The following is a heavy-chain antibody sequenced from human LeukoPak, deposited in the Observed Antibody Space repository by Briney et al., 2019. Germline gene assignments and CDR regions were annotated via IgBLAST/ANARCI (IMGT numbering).Heavy chain of an antibody. V-gene: IGHV1-18*01. CDR2: ISACNGNT. Sequence: ASVKVPCKASGYTFTSYGISWVRQAPGQGLEWMGWISACNGNTNYAQKLQGRVTMTTDTSTSTAYMELRSLRSDDTAVYYCARDYDFWSGYYIHAFDIWGQGTMVTVSS. CDR3: ARDYDFWSGYYIHAFDI. CDR1: GYTFTSYG. J-gene: IGHJ3*02. D-gene: IGHD3-3*01.